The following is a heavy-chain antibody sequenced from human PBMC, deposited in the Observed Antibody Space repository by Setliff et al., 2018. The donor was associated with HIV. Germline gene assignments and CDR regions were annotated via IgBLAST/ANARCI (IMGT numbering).Heavy chain of an antibody. J-gene: IGHJ4*02. V-gene: IGHV1-69*10. CDR1: GGVFSTYG. CDR3: ARGPLYGYDRGYFDY. D-gene: IGHD5-12*01. CDR2: IIPVASIP. Sequence: GASVKVSCKASGGVFSTYGMHWVRQAPGQGFEWVGGIIPVASIPNYAQKFQDRVTITADESTTTVYMEMRSLTSGDTALYYCARGPLYGYDRGYFDYWGQGTLVTVS.